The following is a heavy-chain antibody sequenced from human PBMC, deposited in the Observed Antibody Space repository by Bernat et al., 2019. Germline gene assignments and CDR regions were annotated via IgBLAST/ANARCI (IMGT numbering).Heavy chain of an antibody. CDR1: GGTFSSYT. CDR3: ARDRWAGWEYGMDV. CDR2: IIPILGIA. V-gene: IGHV1-69*08. J-gene: IGHJ6*02. D-gene: IGHD1-26*01. Sequence: QVQLVQSGAEVKKPGSSVKVSCKASGGTFSSYTISWVRQAPGQGLEWMGRIIPILGIANYAQKFQGRVTITENKSTSTAYMELSSMRSEDTAVYYCARDRWAGWEYGMDVWGQGTTVTVSS.